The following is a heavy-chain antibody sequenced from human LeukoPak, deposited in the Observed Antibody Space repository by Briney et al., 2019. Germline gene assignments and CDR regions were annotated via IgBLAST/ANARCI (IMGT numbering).Heavy chain of an antibody. CDR3: ARSGYCTNGVCYDLSFDY. D-gene: IGHD2-8*01. V-gene: IGHV1-2*02. CDR2: INPNSGGT. J-gene: IGHJ4*02. Sequence: GASVKVSCKASGYTFTGYYMHWVRQAPGQGLEWMGWINPNSGGTNYAQKFQGRVTMTRDTSISTAYMELSRLRSDDTAVYYCARSGYCTNGVCYDLSFDYWGQGTLVTVSS. CDR1: GYTFTGYY.